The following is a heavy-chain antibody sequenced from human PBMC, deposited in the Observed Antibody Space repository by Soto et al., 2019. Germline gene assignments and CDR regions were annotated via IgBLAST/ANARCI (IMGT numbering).Heavy chain of an antibody. CDR1: GYTFTSYY. CDR2: INPSGGST. J-gene: IGHJ4*02. Sequence: QVQLVQSGAEVKKPGASVKVSCKASGYTFTSYYMHWVRQAPGQGLEWMGIINPSGGSTNYAQKFQGRFTMTRDTSTSTFYMDLSSLRSEDTAVYYCARHLAAGDYWGQGTVVTVSS. D-gene: IGHD6-13*01. CDR3: ARHLAAGDY. V-gene: IGHV1-46*01.